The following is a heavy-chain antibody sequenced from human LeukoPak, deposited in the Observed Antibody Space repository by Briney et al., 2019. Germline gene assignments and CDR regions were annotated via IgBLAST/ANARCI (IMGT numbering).Heavy chain of an antibody. Sequence: SETLSLTCTVSGGSISSYYWSWIRQPPGKGLEWIGYIYYSGSTNYNPSLKSRVTISVDTSKDQFSLKLSSVTAADTAVYYCARGGIVGATIDYWGQGTLVTVSS. J-gene: IGHJ4*02. CDR1: GGSISSYY. V-gene: IGHV4-59*01. CDR3: ARGGIVGATIDY. D-gene: IGHD1-26*01. CDR2: IYYSGST.